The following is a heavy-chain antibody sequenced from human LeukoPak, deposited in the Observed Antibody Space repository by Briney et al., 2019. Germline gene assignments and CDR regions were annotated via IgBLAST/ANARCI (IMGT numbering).Heavy chain of an antibody. D-gene: IGHD6-19*01. CDR1: GFTFSSYW. CDR3: ARGGIGCFDY. Sequence: AGGSLRLSCAASGFTFSSYWMHWVRQAPGKGLVWVSHVHSDGRSTSYADSVKGRFTISRDNARNTVYLQMNSLRAEDTAVYYCARGGIGCFDYWGQGTLVTVSS. J-gene: IGHJ4*02. CDR2: VHSDGRST. V-gene: IGHV3-74*01.